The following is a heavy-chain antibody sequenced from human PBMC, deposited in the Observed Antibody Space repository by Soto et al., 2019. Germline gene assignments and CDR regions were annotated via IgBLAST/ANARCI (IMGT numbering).Heavy chain of an antibody. CDR1: GYTFTTYW. J-gene: IGHJ6*02. D-gene: IGHD3-10*01. V-gene: IGHV5-51*01. Sequence: PGESLKISCKAYGYTFTTYWIGWVRQMPGKGLEWMAIIYPGDSDTRYSPSFQGQVTISADKSINTAYLQWSSLKASDTAMYYCARRSGDRSRSYGLDVWGQGTTVTVS. CDR3: ARRSGDRSRSYGLDV. CDR2: IYPGDSDT.